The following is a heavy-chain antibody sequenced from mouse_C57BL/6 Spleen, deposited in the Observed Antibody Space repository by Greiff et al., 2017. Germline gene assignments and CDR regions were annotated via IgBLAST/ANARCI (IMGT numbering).Heavy chain of an antibody. CDR2: ISSGGSYT. J-gene: IGHJ2*01. CDR3: ARRGSNYDFDY. CDR1: GFTFSSYG. D-gene: IGHD2-5*01. Sequence: EVMLVESGGDLVKPGGSLKLSCAASGFTFSSYGMSWVRQTPDKRLEWVATISSGGSYTYYPDSVKGRFTISRDNANNTLYRQMSSLKSEDTAMYYCARRGSNYDFDYWGQGTTLTVSS. V-gene: IGHV5-6*02.